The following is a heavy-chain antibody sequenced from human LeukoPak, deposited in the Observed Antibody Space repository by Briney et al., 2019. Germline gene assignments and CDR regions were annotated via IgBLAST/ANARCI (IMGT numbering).Heavy chain of an antibody. D-gene: IGHD2-2*01. V-gene: IGHV3-23*01. CDR1: DFTFSSYA. J-gene: IGHJ6*03. CDR3: AKRGNPAVGHHYLDV. CDR2: ISVSGGST. Sequence: GGSLRLSCTASDFTFSSYAMTWVRQAPGKGLEWVSTISVSGGSTSYADSVMGRFTVSRDNSKNTLYLQMNSLSAEDTAVYYCAKRGNPAVGHHYLDVWGKGTTVSVSS.